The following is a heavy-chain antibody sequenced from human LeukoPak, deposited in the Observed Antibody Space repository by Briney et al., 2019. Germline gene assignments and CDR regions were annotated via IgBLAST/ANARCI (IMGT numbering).Heavy chain of an antibody. CDR2: IYHSGST. V-gene: IGHV4-30-2*02. J-gene: IGHJ4*02. CDR3: ARHHAVGSRGFYYFDY. D-gene: IGHD6-19*01. CDR1: GGSISSGGYS. Sequence: SQTLSLTCAVSGGSISSGGYSWSWIRQPPGKGLEWIGYIYHSGSTYYNPSLKSRVTISVDTSKNQFSLKLSSVTAADTAVYYCARHHAVGSRGFYYFDYWGQGTLVTVSS.